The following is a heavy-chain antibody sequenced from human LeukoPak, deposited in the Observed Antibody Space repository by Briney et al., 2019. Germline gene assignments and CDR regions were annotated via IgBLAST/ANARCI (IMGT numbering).Heavy chain of an antibody. CDR3: ARRVVTLASYYFYMDV. J-gene: IGHJ6*03. Sequence: TSETLSLTCTVSGDSISTYYWSWIRQPPGKGLEWNGYIHNSGSTTYNPSLKSRVTISVDTSKNQFSLKLSSVSAADTAVYYCARRVVTLASYYFYMDVWGKGTTVSVSS. V-gene: IGHV4-59*01. CDR2: IHNSGST. CDR1: GDSISTYY. D-gene: IGHD3-22*01.